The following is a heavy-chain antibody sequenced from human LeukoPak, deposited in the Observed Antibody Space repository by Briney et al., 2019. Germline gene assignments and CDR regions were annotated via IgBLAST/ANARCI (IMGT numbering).Heavy chain of an antibody. J-gene: IGHJ4*02. CDR3: ARGGYSYAVDY. Sequence: GGSLRLSCAASGFTFSSYAMHWVRQAPGKGLEYVSAISSNGGSTYYANSVKGRFTISRDNSKNTLYLQMGSLRAGDMAVYYCARGGYSYAVDYWGQGTLVTVSS. D-gene: IGHD5-18*01. CDR2: ISSNGGST. V-gene: IGHV3-64*01. CDR1: GFTFSSYA.